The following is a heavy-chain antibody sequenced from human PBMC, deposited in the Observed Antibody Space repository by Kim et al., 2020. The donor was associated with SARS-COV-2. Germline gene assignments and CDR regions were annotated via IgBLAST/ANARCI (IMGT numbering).Heavy chain of an antibody. CDR1: GFTFSSSA. Sequence: GGSLRLSCAGSGFTFSSSAMTWVRQTPGKGLEYVSSITSTGNITQYADSVKGRFTISRDNSKNTLYMQMNSLRAEDTAIYYCAKEGISSGWYWDYWGQGTLVTVSS. CDR2: ITSTGNIT. CDR3: AKEGISSGWYWDY. J-gene: IGHJ4*02. V-gene: IGHV3-23*01. D-gene: IGHD6-19*01.